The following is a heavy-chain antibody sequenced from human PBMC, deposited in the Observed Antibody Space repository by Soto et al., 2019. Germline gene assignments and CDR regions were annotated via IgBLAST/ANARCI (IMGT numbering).Heavy chain of an antibody. V-gene: IGHV3-30-3*01. J-gene: IGHJ6*02. CDR3: ARGMGIALYYYYGMDV. D-gene: IGHD2-21*01. Sequence: GGSLRLSCAASGFTLSSYAMHWVRQAPGKGLEWVAVISYDGSNKYYADTVKGRFTISRDNSKNKLYLQMNSLRAEDTAVYYCARGMGIALYYYYGMDVWGQGTTVTVSS. CDR1: GFTLSSYA. CDR2: ISYDGSNK.